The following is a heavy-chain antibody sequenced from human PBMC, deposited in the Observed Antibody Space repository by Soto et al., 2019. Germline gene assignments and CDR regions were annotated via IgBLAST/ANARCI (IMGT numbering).Heavy chain of an antibody. CDR1: GASVNSYS. CDR2: IYTSAST. CDR3: AKDREEGYNFYYGMDV. J-gene: IGHJ6*02. V-gene: IGHV4-4*07. Sequence: QVHLQESGPGLVKPSETLSLTCSVSGASVNSYSWSWIRQSAGKGLEWIGRIYTSASTNYSPSFQGRVTLSVDTSENQVFLKLTSVAAADTAIYYCAKDREEGYNFYYGMDVWGQGATVTVSS. D-gene: IGHD5-12*01.